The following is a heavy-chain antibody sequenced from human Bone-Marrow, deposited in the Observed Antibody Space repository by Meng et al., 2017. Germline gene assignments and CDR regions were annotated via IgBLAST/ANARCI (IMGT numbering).Heavy chain of an antibody. CDR1: GFTFSSYE. CDR3: ARVPYCSGGSCYSAAFDI. D-gene: IGHD2-15*01. CDR2: ISSSGSTI. Sequence: GESLKISCAASGFTFSSYEMNWVRQAPGKGLEWVSYISSSGSTIYYADSVKGRFTISRDNAKNSLYLQMNSLRAEDTAVYYCARVPYCSGGSCYSAAFDIWGQGTMVTVSS. J-gene: IGHJ3*02. V-gene: IGHV3-48*03.